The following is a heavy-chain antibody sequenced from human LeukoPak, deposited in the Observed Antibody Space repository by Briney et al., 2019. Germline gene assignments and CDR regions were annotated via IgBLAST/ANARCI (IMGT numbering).Heavy chain of an antibody. CDR3: ARENYYGMDV. J-gene: IGHJ6*02. CDR1: GGPNSGNY. Sequence: SGTLSLTCTVSGGPNSGNYWSWIRQPPGKGLEWIGYIYYSGSTNYNPSLKSRVTMSVDTSKNQFSLKLSSVTAADTAVYYCARENYYGMDVWGQGTTVIVSS. V-gene: IGHV4-59*01. CDR2: IYYSGST.